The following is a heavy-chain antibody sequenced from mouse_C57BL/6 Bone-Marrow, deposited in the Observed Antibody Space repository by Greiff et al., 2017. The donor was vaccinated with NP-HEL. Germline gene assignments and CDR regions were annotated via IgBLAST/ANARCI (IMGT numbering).Heavy chain of an antibody. D-gene: IGHD1-1*01. J-gene: IGHJ1*03. CDR3: AHYYGSSYWYFDV. Sequence: QVQLKQPGAELVKPGASVKLSCKASGYTFTSYWMQWVKQRPGQGLEWIGEIDPSDSYTNYNQKFKGKATLTVDTSSSTAYMQLSSLTSEDSAVYYCAHYYGSSYWYFDVWGTGTTVTVSS. CDR1: GYTFTSYW. CDR2: IDPSDSYT. V-gene: IGHV1-50*01.